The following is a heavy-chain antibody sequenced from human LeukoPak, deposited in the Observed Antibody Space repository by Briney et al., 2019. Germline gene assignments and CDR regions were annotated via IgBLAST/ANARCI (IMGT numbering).Heavy chain of an antibody. CDR1: GGSFSGYY. CDR3: ARTYSSGYYYDY. J-gene: IGHJ4*02. D-gene: IGHD3-22*01. CDR2: INHSGST. V-gene: IGHV4-34*01. Sequence: SETLSLTCAVYGGSFSGYYWSWIRQPPGKGLEWIGEINHSGSTNYNPSLKRRVTISVDTSKHQFSLKLSSVTAADPAVYYCARTYSSGYYYDYWGQGTLVTVSS.